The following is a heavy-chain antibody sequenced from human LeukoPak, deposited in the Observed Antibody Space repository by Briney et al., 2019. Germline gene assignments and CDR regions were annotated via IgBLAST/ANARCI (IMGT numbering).Heavy chain of an antibody. CDR3: AKGNQRAYDAFDI. Sequence: PGGSLRLSCAASGFIFSNYAMSWVRQAPGKGLEWVSTISAGGGDTDYADSVKGRFTTSRDNSKNTLHLQMNSLRAEDTAVYYCAKGNQRAYDAFDIWGQGTMVTVSS. CDR1: GFIFSNYA. D-gene: IGHD1-14*01. CDR2: ISAGGGDT. J-gene: IGHJ3*02. V-gene: IGHV3-23*01.